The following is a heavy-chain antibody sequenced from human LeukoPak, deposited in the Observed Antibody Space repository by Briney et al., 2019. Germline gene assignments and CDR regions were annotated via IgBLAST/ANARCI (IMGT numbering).Heavy chain of an antibody. CDR3: AHSTTMTPRFEY. J-gene: IGHJ4*02. V-gene: IGHV2-5*01. CDR2: IYWNDDK. Sequence: KLWGPTLLKPTQTLTLSCAFSGFSLSTTRGGVGWIRQPPGKALEWLALIYWNDDKRYRTFLKSRLTNTKDTSKNQVVLTLTNMDPVDTATYYCAHSTTMTPRFEYWGQGTLVTVSS. D-gene: IGHD4-17*01. CDR1: GFSLSTTRGG.